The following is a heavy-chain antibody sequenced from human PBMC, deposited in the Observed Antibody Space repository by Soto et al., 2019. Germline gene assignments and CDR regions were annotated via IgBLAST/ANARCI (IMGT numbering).Heavy chain of an antibody. J-gene: IGHJ6*03. CDR2: ISSSSSTI. V-gene: IGHV3-48*01. CDR3: ARDLTPNFDWLLYPIYYYYMDV. CDR1: GFTFSSYS. D-gene: IGHD3-9*01. Sequence: PGGSLRLSCAASGFTFSSYSINWVRQAPGKGLEWVSYISSSSSTIYYADSVKGRFTISRDNAKNSLYLQMNSLRAEDTAVYYCARDLTPNFDWLLYPIYYYYMDVWGKGTTVTVSS.